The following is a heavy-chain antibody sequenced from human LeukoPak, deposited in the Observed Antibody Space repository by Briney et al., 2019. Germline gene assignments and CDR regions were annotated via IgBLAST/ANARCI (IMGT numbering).Heavy chain of an antibody. CDR3: VKDGAQPGYYFDF. CDR2: ISDGGGGT. Sequence: GGSLRLSCTASGFTFTDYSMSWVRQAPGKGLEWVSVISDGGGGTYYADSVRGRFTTSRDNVGDTLYLQMHSLRTEDTAVYFCVKDGAQPGYYFDFWGQGSLVTVSS. V-gene: IGHV3-23*01. CDR1: GFTFTDYS. D-gene: IGHD1-26*01. J-gene: IGHJ4*02.